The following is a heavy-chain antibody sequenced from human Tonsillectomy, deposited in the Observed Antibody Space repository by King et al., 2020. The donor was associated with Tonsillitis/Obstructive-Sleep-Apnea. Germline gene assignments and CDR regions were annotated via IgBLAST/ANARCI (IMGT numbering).Heavy chain of an antibody. CDR1: GFTFDEYG. Sequence: QLVQSGGGLLRPGGSLRLSCVASGFTFDEYGLSWVRQAPGQGLEWVSGINWNGINTGYADSVTGRFTISRDNANNSLYLKINNLRAEDTALYYCARGGELGSAFDVWGQGTLVTVSS. CDR2: INWNGINT. J-gene: IGHJ3*01. D-gene: IGHD3-10*01. CDR3: ARGGELGSAFDV. V-gene: IGHV3-20*04.